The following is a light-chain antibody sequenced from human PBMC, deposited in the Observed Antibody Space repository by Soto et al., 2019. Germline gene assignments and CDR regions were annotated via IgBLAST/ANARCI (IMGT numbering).Light chain of an antibody. V-gene: IGLV2-23*01. CDR2: EGS. Sequence: QSALTQPASVSGSPGQSITISCTGTSSDVGSYNLVSWYQQHPGKAPKLMIYEGSKRPSGVSNRFSGSKSGNTASLTISGLQAEDEADYYGCSYAGSSTFHYVFGTGTKLTVL. CDR3: CSYAGSSTFHYV. CDR1: SSDVGSYNL. J-gene: IGLJ1*01.